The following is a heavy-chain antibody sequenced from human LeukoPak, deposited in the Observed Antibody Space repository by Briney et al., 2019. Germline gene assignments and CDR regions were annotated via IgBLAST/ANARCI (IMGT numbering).Heavy chain of an antibody. CDR1: GFTFSSYW. CDR3: ARGCGGYCSSTSCCNDALDI. CDR2: IKQDGSEK. Sequence: PGGSLRLSCAASGFTFSSYWMSWVRQAPGKGLEWVANIKQDGSEKYYVDSVKGRFTISRDNAKNSLYLQMNSLRAEDTAVYYCARGCGGYCSSTSCCNDALDIWGQGTMVTVSS. V-gene: IGHV3-7*01. J-gene: IGHJ3*02. D-gene: IGHD2-2*01.